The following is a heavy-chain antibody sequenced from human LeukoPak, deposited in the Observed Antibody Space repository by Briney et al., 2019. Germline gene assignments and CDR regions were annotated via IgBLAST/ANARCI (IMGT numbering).Heavy chain of an antibody. CDR2: IIPIFGTA. CDR1: GGTFSSYA. D-gene: IGHD5-18*01. V-gene: IGHV1-69*05. J-gene: IGHJ6*03. CDR3: ARDRGYSYGYYYYMDV. Sequence: GASVKVSCKASGGTFSSYAISWVRQAPGQGLEGMGGIIPIFGTANYAQKFQGRVTITTDESTSTAYMELSSLRSEDTAVYYCARDRGYSYGYYYYMDVWGKGTTVTVSS.